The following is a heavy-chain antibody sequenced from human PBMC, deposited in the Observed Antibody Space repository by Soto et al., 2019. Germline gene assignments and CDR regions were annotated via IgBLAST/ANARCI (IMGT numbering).Heavy chain of an antibody. Sequence: PGGSLRLSCAASGFTFSSYAMSWVRQAPGKRLEWVSAISGSGGSTYYADSVKGRFTISRDNSKNTLYLQMNSLRAEDTAVYYCAKDPPDFWSGYYFDYWGQGTLVTVSS. CDR3: AKDPPDFWSGYYFDY. V-gene: IGHV3-23*01. J-gene: IGHJ4*02. CDR1: GFTFSSYA. CDR2: ISGSGGST. D-gene: IGHD3-3*01.